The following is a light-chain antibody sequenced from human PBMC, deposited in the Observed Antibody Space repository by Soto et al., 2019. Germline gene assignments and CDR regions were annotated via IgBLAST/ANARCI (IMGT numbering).Light chain of an antibody. CDR3: AAWDDSLNGRV. Sequence: QSVLTQPPSASVTPGQSVTISCSGSTSNIGSNTVNWYQQLPGTAPKLLIYYDNLRPSGVPDRISGSKSGTSASLAISGLQSDDEAEYYCAAWDDSLNGRVFGTGTKLTVL. CDR2: YDN. CDR1: TSNIGSNT. J-gene: IGLJ1*01. V-gene: IGLV1-44*01.